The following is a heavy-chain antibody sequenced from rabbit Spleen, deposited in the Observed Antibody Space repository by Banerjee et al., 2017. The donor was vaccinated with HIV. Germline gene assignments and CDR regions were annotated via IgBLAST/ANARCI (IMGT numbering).Heavy chain of an antibody. CDR2: MDVGVSGNT. D-gene: IGHD3-1*01. J-gene: IGHJ4*01. CDR3: AAGDAPYGGPGDVNLNL. V-gene: IGHV1S40*01. CDR1: GFDFSSDT. Sequence: QSLEESGGVLVKPGASLTLTCTASGFDFSSDTMCWVRQAPGKGLEWSACMDVGVSGNTYYASWAKGRFTIPKISSTTVTLQMTSLTAADTATYFCAAGDAPYGGPGDVNLNLWGPGTLVTFS.